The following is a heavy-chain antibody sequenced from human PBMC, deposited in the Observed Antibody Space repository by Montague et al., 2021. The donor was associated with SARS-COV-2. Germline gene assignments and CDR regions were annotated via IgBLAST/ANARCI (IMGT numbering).Heavy chain of an antibody. CDR2: AYRTGGT. V-gene: IGHV4-4*02. Sequence: SETLSLTCTVSGGSVNSTNWWSWVRQPPGKGLEWIAEAYRTGGTMFNPSFRSRVTLSIDRSKNLFSLNLNSVTVADTAVYYCARTGAYDHFDYWGPGTLVIVSS. J-gene: IGHJ4*02. CDR1: GGSVNSTNW. CDR3: ARTGAYDHFDY. D-gene: IGHD5-12*01.